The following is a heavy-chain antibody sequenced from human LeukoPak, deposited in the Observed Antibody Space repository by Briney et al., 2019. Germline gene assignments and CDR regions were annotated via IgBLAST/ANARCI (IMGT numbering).Heavy chain of an antibody. CDR1: GYSISSGYY. CDR3: GSQKEWSLTEYHFDY. Sequence: SETLSLTCTVSGYSISSGYYCGWIRRPPGKGLEWIGSVYHSGSTYYNPSLKRRVTISMDKSKNQFSLKLTAVTAADTAVYYCGSQKEWSLTEYHFDYWGQGTLVTVSS. J-gene: IGHJ4*02. D-gene: IGHD3-3*01. CDR2: VYHSGST. V-gene: IGHV4-38-2*02.